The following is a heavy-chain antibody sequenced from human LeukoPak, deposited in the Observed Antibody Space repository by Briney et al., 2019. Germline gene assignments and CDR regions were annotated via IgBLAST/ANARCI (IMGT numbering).Heavy chain of an antibody. Sequence: GGSLRLSCAASGFTFSDSAIHWVRQASGKGLEWVGRIRDKGYGHATAYAASVKGRFTLSRDDSKNTAYLQMNSLKTEDTALYYCTTPNEGNWFDPWGQGTLATVSS. CDR3: TTPNEGNWFDP. D-gene: IGHD2-8*01. J-gene: IGHJ5*02. V-gene: IGHV3-73*01. CDR1: GFTFSDSA. CDR2: IRDKGYGHAT.